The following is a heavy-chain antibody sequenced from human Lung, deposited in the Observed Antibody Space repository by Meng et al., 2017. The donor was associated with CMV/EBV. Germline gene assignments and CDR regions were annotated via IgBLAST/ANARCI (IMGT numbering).Heavy chain of an antibody. V-gene: IGHV4-39*07. Sequence: SXTLSLXCTVSGGSISSSSYYWGWIRQPPGKGLEWIGSIYYSGSTYYNPSLKSRVTISVDTSKNQFSLKLSSVTAADTAVYYCASESPEYQWLEDYYYGMDVWGQGNXV. J-gene: IGHJ6*02. CDR2: IYYSGST. D-gene: IGHD6-19*01. CDR1: GGSISSSSYY. CDR3: ASESPEYQWLEDYYYGMDV.